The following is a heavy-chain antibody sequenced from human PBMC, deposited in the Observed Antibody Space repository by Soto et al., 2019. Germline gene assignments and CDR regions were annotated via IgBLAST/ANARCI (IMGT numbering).Heavy chain of an antibody. CDR2: INHSGST. J-gene: IGHJ4*02. CDR3: ARGWGRIFDY. D-gene: IGHD7-27*01. V-gene: IGHV4-34*01. CDR1: GRSFSGYY. Sequence: QVQLQQWGAGLLKPSETLSLTCAVYGRSFSGYYWNWIRQPPGKGLAWIGEINHSGSTNYNPSIKSRVTISVDTSKNQFSLKLSSVTAADTAGYYCARGWGRIFDYWGQGTLVTVSS.